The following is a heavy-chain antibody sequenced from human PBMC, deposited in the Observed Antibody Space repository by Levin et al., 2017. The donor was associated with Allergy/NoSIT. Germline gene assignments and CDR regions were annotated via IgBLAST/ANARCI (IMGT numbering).Heavy chain of an antibody. CDR3: ARDRSELLSDYYGMAV. V-gene: IGHV3-33*01. CDR1: GFSVSKYG. CDR2: IWYGGNNR. D-gene: IGHD1-7*01. Sequence: PGGSLRLSCAASGFSVSKYGMHWVRQPPGKGLEGVAVIWYGGNNRQYADSVKGRFIVSGENSKNTVYLEMNSLGADDTGFYYCARDRSELLSDYYGMAVWGQGTTVTVSS. J-gene: IGHJ6*02.